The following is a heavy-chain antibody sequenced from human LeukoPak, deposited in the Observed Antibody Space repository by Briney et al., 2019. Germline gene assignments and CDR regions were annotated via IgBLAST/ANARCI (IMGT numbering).Heavy chain of an antibody. D-gene: IGHD6-13*01. Sequence: SGPTLVNPTQTLTLTCTFSGFSLSTRGVGVGWIRQPPGKALEWLALIYWNDDKRYSPSLKSRLTITKDTSKNQVVLTMTNMNPVDTATYYCAHRPGGSSWYTNWFDPWGQGTLVTVSS. J-gene: IGHJ5*02. CDR1: GFSLSTRGVG. CDR2: IYWNDDK. CDR3: AHRPGGSSWYTNWFDP. V-gene: IGHV2-5*01.